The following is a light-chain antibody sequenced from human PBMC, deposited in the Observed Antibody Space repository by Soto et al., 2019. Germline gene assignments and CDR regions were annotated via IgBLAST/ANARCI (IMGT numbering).Light chain of an antibody. Sequence: EIVLPQSPATLSLSPGERATLSCRASQSVSSNLAWYQQKPGQAPRLLIYGASTRATGIPARFSGSGSGTDFTLTISSLEPEDFAVYYCQQRSNWPSLTFGGGTKVDI. CDR3: QQRSNWPSLT. J-gene: IGKJ4*01. V-gene: IGKV3-11*01. CDR1: QSVSSN. CDR2: GAS.